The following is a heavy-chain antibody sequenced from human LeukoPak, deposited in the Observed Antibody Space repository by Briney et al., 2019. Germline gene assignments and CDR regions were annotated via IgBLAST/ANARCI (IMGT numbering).Heavy chain of an antibody. CDR1: GGSISSYY. J-gene: IGHJ4*02. Sequence: EPSETLSLTCTVSGGSISSYYWSWIRQPPGKGLEWIGYIYYSGGTNYNPSLKSRVTISVDTSKNQFSLKLSSVTAADTAVYYCARDPYSYGYRYFDYWGQGTLVTVSS. D-gene: IGHD5-18*01. V-gene: IGHV4-59*01. CDR3: ARDPYSYGYRYFDY. CDR2: IYYSGGT.